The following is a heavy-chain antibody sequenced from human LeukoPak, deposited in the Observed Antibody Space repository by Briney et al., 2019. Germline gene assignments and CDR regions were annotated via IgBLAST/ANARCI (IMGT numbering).Heavy chain of an antibody. CDR3: ARDPGALKTWWFDP. Sequence: SETLSLTCTVSGGSISSGGYYWSWIRQPPGKGLEWIGYIYHSGSTYYNPSLKSRVTISVDRSKNQFSLKLSSVTAADTAVYYCARDPGALKTWWFDPWGQGTLVTVSS. V-gene: IGHV4-30-2*01. D-gene: IGHD1-26*01. CDR1: GGSISSGGYY. J-gene: IGHJ5*02. CDR2: IYHSGST.